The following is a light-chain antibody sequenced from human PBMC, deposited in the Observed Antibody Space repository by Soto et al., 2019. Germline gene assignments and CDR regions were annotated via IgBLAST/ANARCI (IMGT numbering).Light chain of an antibody. V-gene: IGLV2-14*01. CDR1: SSDIGAYNY. CDR3: SSYTSNRTLV. J-gene: IGLJ3*02. CDR2: EVS. Sequence: QSALTQPASVSGSPGQSITISCTGTSSDIGAYNYVSWYQHHPGKAPKFMMYEVSYRPSGVSNRFSGSNSGNTASLTISGLQAEDEADYFCSSYTSNRTLVFGGGTKLTVL.